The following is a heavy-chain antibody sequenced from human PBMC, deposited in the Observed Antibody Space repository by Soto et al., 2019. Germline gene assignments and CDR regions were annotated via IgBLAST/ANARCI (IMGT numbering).Heavy chain of an antibody. V-gene: IGHV3-23*01. J-gene: IGHJ4*02. Sequence: EVLLLESGGGLVQPGGSLRLSCVVSGFTFNTFAMTWVRQAPGKGLEWVSALSGSGSLSYYADSVKGRFTISRDNSKNTLYLQMNNLRVDETTVYFCAQGRGGALDSWGQGTLVTVSS. CDR2: LSGSGSLS. CDR3: AQGRGGALDS. CDR1: GFTFNTFA. D-gene: IGHD2-15*01.